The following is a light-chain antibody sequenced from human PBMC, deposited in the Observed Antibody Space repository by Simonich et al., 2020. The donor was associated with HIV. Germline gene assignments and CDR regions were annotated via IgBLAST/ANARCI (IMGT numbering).Light chain of an antibody. J-gene: IGLJ2*01. V-gene: IGLV2-14*03. Sequence: QSALTQPASVSGSPGQSITISCTGTSSDVGGYNYVSWYQQHPGKAPKLMIYDVSKRPSGVSNRLSGSTSGNTASLTSFRLRAEDEADYYCSSYTGISTVVFGGGTKLTVL. CDR3: SSYTGISTVV. CDR2: DVS. CDR1: SSDVGGYNY.